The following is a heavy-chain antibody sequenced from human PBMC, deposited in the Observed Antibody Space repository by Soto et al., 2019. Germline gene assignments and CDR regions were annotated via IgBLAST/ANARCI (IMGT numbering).Heavy chain of an antibody. CDR1: GFTFSSYS. J-gene: IGHJ6*03. CDR3: ASTPHQHAYDFWSGYSRGYYYYYYYMDV. V-gene: IGHV3-48*01. CDR2: ISSSSSTI. D-gene: IGHD3-3*01. Sequence: PGGSLRLSCAASGFTFSSYSMNWVRRAPGKGLEWVSYISSSSSTIYYADSVKGRFTISRDNAKNSLYLQMNSLRAEDTAVYYCASTPHQHAYDFWSGYSRGYYYYYYYMDVWGKGTTVTVSS.